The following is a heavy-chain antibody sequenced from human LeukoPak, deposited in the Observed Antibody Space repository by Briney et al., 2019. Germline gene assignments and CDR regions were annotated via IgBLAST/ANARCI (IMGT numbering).Heavy chain of an antibody. J-gene: IGHJ4*02. V-gene: IGHV4-30-4*01. CDR3: ARDGGLGEPGRPFDY. D-gene: IGHD3-16*01. CDR1: GGSISSGDYY. CDR2: IYYSGST. Sequence: SETLSLTFTVSGGSISSGDYYWSWIRQPPGKGLEWIGYIYYSGSTYYNPSLKSRVTISVDTSKNQFSLKLSSVTAADTAVYYCARDGGLGEPGRPFDYWGQGTLVTVSS.